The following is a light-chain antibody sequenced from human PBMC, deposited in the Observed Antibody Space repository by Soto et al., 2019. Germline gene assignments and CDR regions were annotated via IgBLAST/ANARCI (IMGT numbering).Light chain of an antibody. J-gene: IGLJ1*01. Sequence: QSALTQPASVSGSPGQSITISCTGTSSDVGGYNYVSWYQQHPGKAPKLMIYEVSNRPSGVSNRFSGSKSGNTASLTISGIQAEDEADYYCSSYTRRIYVFGTGTKIT. CDR2: EVS. CDR1: SSDVGGYNY. V-gene: IGLV2-14*01. CDR3: SSYTRRIYV.